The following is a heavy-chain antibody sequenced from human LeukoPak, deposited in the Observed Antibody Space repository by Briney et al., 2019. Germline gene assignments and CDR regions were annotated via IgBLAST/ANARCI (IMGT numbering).Heavy chain of an antibody. V-gene: IGHV3-11*04. CDR1: GFTFSDYY. D-gene: IGHD1-1*01. Sequence: GGSLRLSCAASGFTFSDYYMSWIRQAPGKGLEWVSYISSSGSTIYYADSVKGRFTISRDNAKNSLYLQLNSLRAEDTAVYYCARDPSEKYNAFDYWGQGTLVTVSS. CDR3: ARDPSEKYNAFDY. CDR2: ISSSGSTI. J-gene: IGHJ4*02.